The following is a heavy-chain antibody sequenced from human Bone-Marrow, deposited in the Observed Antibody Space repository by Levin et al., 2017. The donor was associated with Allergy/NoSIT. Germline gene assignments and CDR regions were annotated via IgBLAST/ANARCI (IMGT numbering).Heavy chain of an antibody. CDR2: IHYSGST. J-gene: IGHJ6*03. CDR3: ARDSLPQSFDFYYYYMDL. V-gene: IGHV4-59*01. CDR1: GVSINSYY. Sequence: SETLSLTCTVSGVSINSYYWSWIRQSPGKGLEWIGCIHYSGSTNYNPSLKSRVTMSLDTSKSQFSLTLNSVTAADTAVYYCARDSLPQSFDFYYYYMDLWGKGTTVSVSS.